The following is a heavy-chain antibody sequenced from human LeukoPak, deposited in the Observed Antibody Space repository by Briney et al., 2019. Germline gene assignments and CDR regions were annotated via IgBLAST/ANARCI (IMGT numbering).Heavy chain of an antibody. D-gene: IGHD2-21*01. CDR2: IYYSGST. CDR1: GGSISSCY. CDR3: ARHAYGGLNYYGLDV. V-gene: IGHV4-59*08. J-gene: IGHJ6*02. Sequence: SETLSLTCTVSGGSISSCYWNWLRQPPGQGLELIGYIYYSGSTNYNHSLKSRVTISVDTSKNQLSLKLSSVTAADTAVYYCARHAYGGLNYYGLDVWGQGTTVTVSS.